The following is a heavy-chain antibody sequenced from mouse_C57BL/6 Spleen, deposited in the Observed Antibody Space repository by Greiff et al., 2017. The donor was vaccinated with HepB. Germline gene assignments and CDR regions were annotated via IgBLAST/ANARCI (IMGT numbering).Heavy chain of an antibody. V-gene: IGHV5-9-1*02. CDR3: TREEGVFAY. J-gene: IGHJ3*01. CDR2: ISSGGDYI. CDR1: GFTFSSYA. Sequence: EVKLMESGEGLVKPGGSLKLSCAASGFTFSSYAMSWVRQTPEKRLEWVAYISSGGDYIYYADTVKGRFTISRDNARNTLYLQMSSLKSEDTAMYYCTREEGVFAYWGQGTLVTVSA.